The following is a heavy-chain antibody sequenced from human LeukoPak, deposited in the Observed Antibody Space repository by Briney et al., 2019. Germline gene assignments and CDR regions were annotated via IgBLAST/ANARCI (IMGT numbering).Heavy chain of an antibody. CDR1: GYIFSNAW. Sequence: PGGSPRLSCSASGYIFSNAWMNWVRQAPGKGLEWVGRIKRKSDGGTAEYAAPVKGRFLISRDDSRDMVYLQMNRLKTEDTAVYDCTTDPTVLVVGFWGQGTTVTVSS. J-gene: IGHJ4*02. CDR2: IKRKSDGGTA. V-gene: IGHV3-15*01. D-gene: IGHD2-21*01. CDR3: TTDPTVLVVGF.